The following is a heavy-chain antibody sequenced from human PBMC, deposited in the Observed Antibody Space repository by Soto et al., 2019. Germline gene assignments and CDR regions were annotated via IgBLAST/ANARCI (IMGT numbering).Heavy chain of an antibody. V-gene: IGHV4-30-2*01. CDR2: IFPSGTT. J-gene: IGHJ4*02. Sequence: SETLSLTCGVSGGSLSGATYSWNWIRQPPGKGLEWVGYIFPSGTTYYNPSLKSRVTISIDVSKNQFSLSLGSLTAADTAVYYCARSREFDYWSQGTLVTVSS. CDR3: ARSREFDY. CDR1: GGSLSGATYS.